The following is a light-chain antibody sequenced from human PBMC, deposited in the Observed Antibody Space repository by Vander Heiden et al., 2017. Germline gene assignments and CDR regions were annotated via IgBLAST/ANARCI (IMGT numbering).Light chain of an antibody. Sequence: SHQLTQPPSVAVSPVQAASITCSGDILGGRYAAWDQKKSGQSPVLVIYEQNKRPAGIRERFSGSISGNTATLTISGTQAMDEADYDCQAWDDSAVIFGGGTKLTVL. J-gene: IGLJ2*01. V-gene: IGLV3-1*01. CDR2: EQN. CDR1: ILGGRY. CDR3: QAWDDSAVI.